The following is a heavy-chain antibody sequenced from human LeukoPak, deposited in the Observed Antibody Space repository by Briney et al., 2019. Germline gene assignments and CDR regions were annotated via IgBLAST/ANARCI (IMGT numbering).Heavy chain of an antibody. J-gene: IGHJ4*02. Sequence: PGGSLRLSCAASGFTFSSYGMHWVRQAPGKGLEWVAFIRYDGSNKYYADSVKGRFTISRDNSKNTLYLQMNSLRAEDTAVYYCAKFSGYSGYDLAGGFDYWGQGTLVTVSS. V-gene: IGHV3-30*02. CDR3: AKFSGYSGYDLAGGFDY. CDR1: GFTFSSYG. D-gene: IGHD5-12*01. CDR2: IRYDGSNK.